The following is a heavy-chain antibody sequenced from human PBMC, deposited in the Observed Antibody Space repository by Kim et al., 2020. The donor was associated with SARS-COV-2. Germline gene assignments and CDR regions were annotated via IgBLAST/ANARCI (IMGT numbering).Heavy chain of an antibody. D-gene: IGHD5-18*01. CDR3: ARDQGGYTYGPFDY. J-gene: IGHJ4*02. V-gene: IGHV1-18*01. Sequence: AQECQGRVTMTTDTSTSTAYMELRSLRSDDTAVYYCARDQGGYTYGPFDYWGQGTLVTVSS.